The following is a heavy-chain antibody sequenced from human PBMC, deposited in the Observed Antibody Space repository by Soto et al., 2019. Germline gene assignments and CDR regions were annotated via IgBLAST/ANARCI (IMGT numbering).Heavy chain of an antibody. CDR2: ISYDGSNT. J-gene: IGHJ4*02. CDR3: AKEGGLSGSYYISSSYYFDY. D-gene: IGHD1-26*01. V-gene: IGHV3-30*18. CDR1: GFSVSSNG. Sequence: GGSLRLSCAASGFSVSSNGMHWVRQAPGKGLEWVAIISYDGSNTYYADSVKGRFTISRDNSKNTLYLQMNSLRAEDTSVYYCAKEGGLSGSYYISSSYYFDYWGQGTLVTVSS.